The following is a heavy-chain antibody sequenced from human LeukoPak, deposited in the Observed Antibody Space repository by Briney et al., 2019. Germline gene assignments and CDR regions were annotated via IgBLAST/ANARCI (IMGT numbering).Heavy chain of an antibody. J-gene: IGHJ5*02. D-gene: IGHD3-22*01. Sequence: ASVKVSCKASGYTFTSYYMHWVRQARGQGLEWMGIINPSVGSTSYAQKFQGRVTMTRDTSTSTVHMELSSPSSEDTTVYYCARGSSDYHTGAWFDPWGQGTLVTVSS. CDR2: INPSVGST. V-gene: IGHV1-46*01. CDR1: GYTFTSYY. CDR3: ARGSSDYHTGAWFDP.